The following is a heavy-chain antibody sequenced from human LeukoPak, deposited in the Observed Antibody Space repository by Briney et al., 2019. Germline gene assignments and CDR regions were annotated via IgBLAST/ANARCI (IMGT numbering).Heavy chain of an antibody. D-gene: IGHD3-16*01. Sequence: GESLKISCAASGFTFSGYWMSWVRQAPGKGLEWVANIKQDGSEKYYVDSVKGRFTISRDNAKNSLYLQMNSLRVEDTAVYYCATSHWGGRDYWGQGTLVTVSS. CDR2: IKQDGSEK. V-gene: IGHV3-7*01. CDR3: ATSHWGGRDY. J-gene: IGHJ4*02. CDR1: GFTFSGYW.